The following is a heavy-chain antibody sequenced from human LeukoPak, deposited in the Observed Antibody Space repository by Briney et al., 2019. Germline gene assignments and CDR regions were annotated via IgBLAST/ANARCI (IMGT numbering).Heavy chain of an antibody. J-gene: IGHJ4*02. CDR3: ARDPSAGDS. Sequence: PGGSLRLSCAASGFTFRTYAMNWIRQAPGKGLEWVSSITRSGQTFYVDSVKGRFTISRDNAENSLYLQMNSLRVEDTAVYYCARDPSAGDSWGQGTLVTVSS. V-gene: IGHV3-21*01. D-gene: IGHD6-25*01. CDR2: ITRSGQT. CDR1: GFTFRTYA.